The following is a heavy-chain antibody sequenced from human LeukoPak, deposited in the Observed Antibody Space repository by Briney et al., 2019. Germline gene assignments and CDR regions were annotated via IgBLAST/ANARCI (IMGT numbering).Heavy chain of an antibody. CDR2: IYTSGST. CDR1: GGSISSGNYY. V-gene: IGHV4-61*09. D-gene: IGHD3-10*01. Sequence: SQTLSLTCTVSGGSISSGNYYWSWIRQPAGKGLEWIGHIYTSGSTNYNPSLKSRVTISVDTSKNQFSLKLNSVTAADTAMYYCARDGITMVRGVVYQYFDYWGQGTLVTVSS. J-gene: IGHJ4*02. CDR3: ARDGITMVRGVVYQYFDY.